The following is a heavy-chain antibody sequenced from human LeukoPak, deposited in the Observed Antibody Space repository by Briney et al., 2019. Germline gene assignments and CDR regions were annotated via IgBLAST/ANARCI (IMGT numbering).Heavy chain of an antibody. Sequence: PSETLSLTCTVSGGSITSYYWSWIRQPPGKGLEWIGYIYCSGSTNYNPSLKSRVTISVDTSKNQFSLKLSSVTAADTAVYYCACGGGGIATSGTGGWFDPWGQGTLVTVSS. D-gene: IGHD6-13*01. V-gene: IGHV4-59*01. J-gene: IGHJ5*02. CDR2: IYCSGST. CDR1: GGSITSYY. CDR3: ACGGGGIATSGTGGWFDP.